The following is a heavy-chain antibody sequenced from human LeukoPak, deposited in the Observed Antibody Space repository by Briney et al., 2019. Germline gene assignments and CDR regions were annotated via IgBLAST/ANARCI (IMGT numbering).Heavy chain of an antibody. Sequence: PGESLKISCKGSGYSFTSYWIGWVRQMPGKGLEWMGIIYPGDSDTRYSPSFQGQVTISADKSISTAYLQWSSLKASDTAMYCCARRLIAVAGTGAFDIWGQGTMVTVSS. CDR1: GYSFTSYW. CDR2: IYPGDSDT. D-gene: IGHD6-19*01. V-gene: IGHV5-51*01. CDR3: ARRLIAVAGTGAFDI. J-gene: IGHJ3*02.